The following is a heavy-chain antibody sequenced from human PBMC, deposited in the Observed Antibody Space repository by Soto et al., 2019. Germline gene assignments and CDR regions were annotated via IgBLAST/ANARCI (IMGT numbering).Heavy chain of an antibody. CDR1: GFTFRNYD. V-gene: IGHV3-13*05. CDR2: ISAAGDP. J-gene: IGHJ6*02. Sequence: EVQLVESGGGLVQPGGSLRLSCEASGFTFRNYDMHWVRQGTGKGLEWVSGISAAGDPDYADSVAGRFTISRETAQNSFFLQMNSLRAGETAVYYCARTDRDFYGLDVWGQGTTVIVSS. CDR3: ARTDRDFYGLDV.